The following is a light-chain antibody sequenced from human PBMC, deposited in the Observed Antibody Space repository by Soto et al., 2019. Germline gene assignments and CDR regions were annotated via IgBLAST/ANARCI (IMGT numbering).Light chain of an antibody. Sequence: DIQMTQSPSALSSSVGDRDTITGRASQSISSYLNWYQQKPGKAPKLLIYAASSLQSGVPTRFSGSGSATDFPLTIRSLQPEDFATYYCQQIYSTPLTFGPGTKVDIK. J-gene: IGKJ3*01. CDR3: QQIYSTPLT. V-gene: IGKV1-39*01. CDR2: AAS. CDR1: QSISSY.